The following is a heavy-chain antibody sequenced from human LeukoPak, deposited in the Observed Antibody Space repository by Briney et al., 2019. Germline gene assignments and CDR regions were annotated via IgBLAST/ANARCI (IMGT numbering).Heavy chain of an antibody. D-gene: IGHD1-7*01. Sequence: SETLSLTCTVTGVSISNYDWTWIRQPPGKGLEWIGHIRYSGSTNYNPSLKSRVTISVDASKNQFSLKLSSVTTADTAVYYCARRGILTGTNWFDPWGQGTLVTVSS. CDR1: GVSISNYD. V-gene: IGHV4-59*01. CDR3: ARRGILTGTNWFDP. CDR2: IRYSGST. J-gene: IGHJ5*02.